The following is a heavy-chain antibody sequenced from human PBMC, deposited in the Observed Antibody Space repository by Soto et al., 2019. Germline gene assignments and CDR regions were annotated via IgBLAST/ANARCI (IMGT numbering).Heavy chain of an antibody. CDR2: IHYSGST. V-gene: IGHV4-30-4*01. D-gene: IGHD1-26*01. Sequence: SETLSLTCTVSGGSISSGYYYWSWIRQPPGKGLEWIGYIHYSGSTYYNPSLKSRVTISVDTSKNQFSLKLSSVTAADTAVYYCASFYSGSYNPFGYWGQGTLVTVSS. CDR3: ASFYSGSYNPFGY. CDR1: GGSISSGYYY. J-gene: IGHJ4*02.